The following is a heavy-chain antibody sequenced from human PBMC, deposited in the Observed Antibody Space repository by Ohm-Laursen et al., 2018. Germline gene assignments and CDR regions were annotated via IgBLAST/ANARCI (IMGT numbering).Heavy chain of an antibody. CDR2: ISSSGSTI. CDR3: AREDFWSGYNLDY. D-gene: IGHD3-3*01. Sequence: SLRLSCAASGFTFSDYYMSWIRQAPGKGLEWASYISSSGSTIYYADSVKGRFTISRDNAKNSLYLQMNSLRAEDTAVYYCAREDFWSGYNLDYWGQGTLVTVSS. J-gene: IGHJ4*02. CDR1: GFTFSDYY. V-gene: IGHV3-11*04.